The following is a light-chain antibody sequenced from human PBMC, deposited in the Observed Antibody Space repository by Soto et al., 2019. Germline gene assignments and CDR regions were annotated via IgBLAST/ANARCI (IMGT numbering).Light chain of an antibody. V-gene: IGLV2-23*02. CDR3: SSSAGNSGV. Sequence: QSVLTQPASVSGSPGQSIIISCTGTSSDVGSYNFVSWYQQHPGKAPKLMIYEVSKRPSGVSNRFSGSKSGNTASLTISGLPPDEAADYYCSSSAGNSGVFGGGTKVTVL. CDR2: EVS. CDR1: SSDVGSYNF. J-gene: IGLJ3*02.